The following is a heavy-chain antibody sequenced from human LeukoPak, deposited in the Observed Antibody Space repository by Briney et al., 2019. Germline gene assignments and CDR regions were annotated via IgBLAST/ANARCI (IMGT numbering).Heavy chain of an antibody. D-gene: IGHD2-2*01. CDR3: ARVGYCSSTSCYLTGDAFDI. V-gene: IGHV3-21*01. J-gene: IGHJ3*02. Sequence: GGSLRLSCAASGFTFSSYSMNWVRQAPGKGLEWVSSISSSSSYIYYADSVKGRFTISRDNAKNSLYLQMNSLRAEDTAVYYCARVGYCSSTSCYLTGDAFDIWGQGTMVTVSS. CDR1: GFTFSSYS. CDR2: ISSSSSYI.